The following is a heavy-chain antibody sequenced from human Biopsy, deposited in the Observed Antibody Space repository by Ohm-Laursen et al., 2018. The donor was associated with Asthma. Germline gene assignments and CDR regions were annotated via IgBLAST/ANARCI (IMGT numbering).Heavy chain of an antibody. Sequence: GTLSLTCTVSGASITSSAYYWTWIRQPPGKGLEWIGNIHYSGSTYSNPSLKSRVTISVDTSKKQISLRPSSVIAADTAVYYCAGFCSGGNCPDHWGQGILVTVSS. CDR3: AGFCSGGNCPDH. J-gene: IGHJ4*02. D-gene: IGHD2-15*01. CDR2: IHYSGST. CDR1: GASITSSAYY. V-gene: IGHV4-61*08.